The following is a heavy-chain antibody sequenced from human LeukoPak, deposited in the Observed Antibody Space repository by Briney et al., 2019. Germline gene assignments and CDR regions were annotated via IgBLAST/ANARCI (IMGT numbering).Heavy chain of an antibody. CDR1: GGSISSDY. Sequence: PSGTLSLTCTVSGGSISSDYWNWIRQPPGKGLEWIGYIYSSGSTDYAPSLKSRVTISVDTSKNQFSLKLNSVTAADTAVYYCARETRSGWYGVDYWGQGTLVTVSS. D-gene: IGHD6-19*01. CDR2: IYSSGST. J-gene: IGHJ4*02. V-gene: IGHV4-59*01. CDR3: ARETRSGWYGVDY.